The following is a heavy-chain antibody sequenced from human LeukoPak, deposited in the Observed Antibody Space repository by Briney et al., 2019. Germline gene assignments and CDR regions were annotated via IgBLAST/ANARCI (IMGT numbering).Heavy chain of an antibody. D-gene: IGHD3-22*01. J-gene: IGHJ4*02. CDR2: IYYSGST. V-gene: IGHV4-30-4*08. CDR1: GGSISSGDYY. CDR3: ARGYDSSGYYLPYFDY. Sequence: SQTLSLTCTVSGGSISSGDYYWSWIRQPPGKGLEWIGYIYYSGSTYYNPSLKSRVTISVDTSKNQFSLKLSSVTAADTAVYYCARGYDSSGYYLPYFDYWGQGTLVTVSS.